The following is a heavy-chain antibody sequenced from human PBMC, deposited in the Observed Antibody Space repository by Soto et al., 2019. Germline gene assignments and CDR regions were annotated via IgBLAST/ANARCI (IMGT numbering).Heavy chain of an antibody. CDR2: LYSAGST. Sequence: EVQLVESGGGLVQPGGSLRLSCAASGFTVSNNYMTWVRQAPGRGLEWVSILYSAGSTYYADSVKGRFTISRDNFKNTLFRQMNSLRAEDTAVYYCARGKAVAGPNGAFDIWGQGTMVTVSS. CDR3: ARGKAVAGPNGAFDI. V-gene: IGHV3-66*01. J-gene: IGHJ3*02. D-gene: IGHD6-19*01. CDR1: GFTVSNNY.